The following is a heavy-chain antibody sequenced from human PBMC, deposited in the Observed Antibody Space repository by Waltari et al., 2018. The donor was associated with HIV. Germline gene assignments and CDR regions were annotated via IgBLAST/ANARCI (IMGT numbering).Heavy chain of an antibody. CDR2: IRWNSGSI. V-gene: IGHV3-9*01. Sequence: EVQLVESGGGLVQPGRSLRLSCAASGFTFDDYAMHWVRQGPGKGLEWVSGIRWNSGSIGYADSVKGRFTISRDNAKNSLYLQMNSLRAEDTALYYCAKDGREPYYYDSSGPFFDYWGQGTLVTVSS. CDR3: AKDGREPYYYDSSGPFFDY. J-gene: IGHJ4*02. CDR1: GFTFDDYA. D-gene: IGHD3-22*01.